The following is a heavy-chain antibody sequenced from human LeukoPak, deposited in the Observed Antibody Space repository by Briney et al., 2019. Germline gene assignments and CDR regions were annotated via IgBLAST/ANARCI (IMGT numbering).Heavy chain of an antibody. V-gene: IGHV3-48*04. CDR2: ITSSSSSI. Sequence: GGSLRLSCAASGFTFSTYAMDWVRQAPGKGLEWVSYITSSSSSIFYADSVRGRFTISRDNAKNSLYLQMNSLGVDDSAVYYCVRVSTCSGGSCLGSWGQGTLVTVSS. J-gene: IGHJ5*02. CDR3: VRVSTCSGGSCLGS. CDR1: GFTFSTYA. D-gene: IGHD2-15*01.